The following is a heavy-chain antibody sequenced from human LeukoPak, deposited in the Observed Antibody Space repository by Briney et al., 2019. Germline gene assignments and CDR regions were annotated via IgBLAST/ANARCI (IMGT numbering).Heavy chain of an antibody. CDR1: GLTVSSNY. CDR3: ARFVANWNPGGMDV. J-gene: IGHJ6*02. CDR2: IYSGGST. D-gene: IGHD1-20*01. Sequence: AGGSLRLSCAASGLTVSSNYMSWVRQAPGKGLGWVSVIYSGGSTYYADSVKGRFTISRDNSKNTLYLQMNSLRAEDTAVYYCARFVANWNPGGMDVWGQGTTVIVSS. V-gene: IGHV3-53*01.